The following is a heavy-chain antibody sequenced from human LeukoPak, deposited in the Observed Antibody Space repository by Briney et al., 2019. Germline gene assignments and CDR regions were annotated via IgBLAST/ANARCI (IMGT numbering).Heavy chain of an antibody. D-gene: IGHD3-22*01. J-gene: IGHJ4*02. CDR1: GFTFSSYW. Sequence: PGGSLRLSCAASGFTFSSYWMTWVRQAPEKGLGWVGSIKQDGSDKYYVESVKGRFTISRDNAKHSLYLQMNSLRVEDTAVYYCARYFDSSGNSHIRFDYWGQGALVTVSS. CDR2: IKQDGSDK. CDR3: ARYFDSSGNSHIRFDY. V-gene: IGHV3-7*01.